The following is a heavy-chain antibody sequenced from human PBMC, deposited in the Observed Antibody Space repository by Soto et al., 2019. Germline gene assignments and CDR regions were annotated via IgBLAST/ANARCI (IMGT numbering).Heavy chain of an antibody. CDR2: INAGNGNT. CDR1: RYPFNSYA. CDR3: ARDSAGYCSSTSCYSYYYGMDV. D-gene: IGHD2-2*02. J-gene: IGHJ6*02. V-gene: IGHV1-3*01. Sequence: ASVKVSSKAPRYPFNSYAMHWVRQAPGQRLEWMGWINAGNGNTKYSQKFQGRVTITRDTSASTAYMELSSLRSEDTAVYYCARDSAGYCSSTSCYSYYYGMDVWGQGTTVTVSS.